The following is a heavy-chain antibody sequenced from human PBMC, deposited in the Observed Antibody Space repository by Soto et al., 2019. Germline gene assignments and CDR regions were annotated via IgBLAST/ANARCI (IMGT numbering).Heavy chain of an antibody. V-gene: IGHV1-46*01. J-gene: IGHJ3*02. CDR2: INPSGGST. CDR3: ARVVCSITSCYDSFDI. Sequence: ASVKVSCKASGYTFTSYYMHWVRQAPGPGLEWMGIINPSGGSTSYAQKFQGRVTMTRDKSTITVHMELISRRSEDTAVYYCARVVCSITSCYDSFDIWGQGTMVTVSS. CDR1: GYTFTSYY. D-gene: IGHD2-2*01.